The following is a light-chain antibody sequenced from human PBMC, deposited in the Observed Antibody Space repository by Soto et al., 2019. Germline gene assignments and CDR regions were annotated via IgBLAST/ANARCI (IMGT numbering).Light chain of an antibody. CDR2: GAY. CDR1: QSVSYY. CDR3: KQYSDWHLT. Sequence: EIFSTQSLGTLSLSPGERGTLSCLARQSVSYYLAWYQQKPGQANRLLIFGAYTRATGTKDRFSGSGSETEFTLTISSLQSEDFAVYYCKQYSDWHLTLGGGPQLDIK. V-gene: IGKV3D-15*01. J-gene: IGKJ4*01.